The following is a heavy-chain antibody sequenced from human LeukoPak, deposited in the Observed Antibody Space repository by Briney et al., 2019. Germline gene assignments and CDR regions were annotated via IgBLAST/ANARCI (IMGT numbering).Heavy chain of an antibody. CDR3: ARELLWFGKVPEPYMDV. CDR2: IYWNDDK. V-gene: IGHV2-5*01. D-gene: IGHD3-10*01. Sequence: SGPTLVNPTRTLTLTCTFSGFSLSTSGVGVGWIRQPPGKALEWLALIYWNDDKRYSPSLKSRLTITKDTSKNQVVLTMTNMDPVDTATYYCARELLWFGKVPEPYMDVWGKGTTVTVSS. J-gene: IGHJ6*03. CDR1: GFSLSTSGVG.